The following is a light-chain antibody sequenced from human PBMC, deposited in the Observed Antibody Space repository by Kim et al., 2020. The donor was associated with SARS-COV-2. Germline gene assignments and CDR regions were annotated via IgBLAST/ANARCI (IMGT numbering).Light chain of an antibody. CDR2: LNSDGSH. J-gene: IGLJ3*02. CDR1: SGHSSYA. V-gene: IGLV4-69*01. CDR3: QTWGTGIGV. Sequence: SVKVTCTLSSGHSSYAIAWHQQQPEKGPRYLMKLNSDGSHSKGDGIPDRFSGSSSGAERYLTIPRLQSEDEADYYCQTWGTGIGVFGGGTQLTVL.